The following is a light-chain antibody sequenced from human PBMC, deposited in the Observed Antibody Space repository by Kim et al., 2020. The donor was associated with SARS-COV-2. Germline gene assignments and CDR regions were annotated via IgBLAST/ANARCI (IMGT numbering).Light chain of an antibody. CDR2: DAS. CDR3: QQYNGYPWT. CDR1: QSISSW. J-gene: IGKJ1*01. V-gene: IGKV1-5*01. Sequence: ASVGDRVTITCRASQSISSWLAWYQQKPGEAPKLLIYDASSLESGVPSRFSGSGSGTGFTLTISSLQPDDFATYYCQQYNGYPWTFGQGTKVEIK.